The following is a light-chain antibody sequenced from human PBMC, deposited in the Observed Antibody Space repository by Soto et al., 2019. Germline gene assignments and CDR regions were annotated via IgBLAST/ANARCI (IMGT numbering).Light chain of an antibody. V-gene: IGLV2-14*01. J-gene: IGLJ1*01. CDR3: DSYTSSRAYV. Sequence: QSVLTQPASVSGSPGQSITISCTGTSSDVGGYNYVSWYQQQSGKAPKLIIHEVSNRPSGVSKRFSGSKSGNTASLTISGLQAEDEADYYCDSYTSSRAYVFGIGTKVTVL. CDR2: EVS. CDR1: SSDVGGYNY.